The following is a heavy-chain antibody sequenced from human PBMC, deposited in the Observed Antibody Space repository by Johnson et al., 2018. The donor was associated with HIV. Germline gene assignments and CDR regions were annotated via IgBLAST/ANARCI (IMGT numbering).Heavy chain of an antibody. D-gene: IGHD3-22*01. J-gene: IGHJ3*02. CDR2: IWYDGSSK. Sequence: QVQLVESGGGVVQPGRSLRLSCTASGFTFSSYGIHWVRQAPGKGLEWVALIWYDGSSKHYADSVNGRFTIFRDNSKNTLYLQMNGLRAEDTAIYYCAKDVGNYWPNAFDIWGQGTMVTVSS. V-gene: IGHV3-33*06. CDR3: AKDVGNYWPNAFDI. CDR1: GFTFSSYG.